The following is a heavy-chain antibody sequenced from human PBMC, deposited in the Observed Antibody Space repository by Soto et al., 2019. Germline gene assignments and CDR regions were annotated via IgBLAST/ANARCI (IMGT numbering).Heavy chain of an antibody. CDR3: TRVGGSVSGMDV. J-gene: IGHJ6*02. V-gene: IGHV3-74*01. CDR2: IDNAGSSV. Sequence: EVQLVESGGGLVQPGGSLRLSCAASGFTFSSYWIHWVRQAPGKGLVWVSRIDNAGSSVRYADSVKGRLTISRDIAKNTLYLQMNSLRAEDTAVYYCTRVGGSVSGMDVWGQGTTVTVSS. CDR1: GFTFSSYW. D-gene: IGHD1-26*01.